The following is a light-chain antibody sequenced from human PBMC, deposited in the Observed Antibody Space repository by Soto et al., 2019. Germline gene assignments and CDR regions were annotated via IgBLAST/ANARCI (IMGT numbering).Light chain of an antibody. J-gene: IGLJ3*02. Sequence: QSVLTQPPSVSAAPRQKVTISCSGSRSNIGTNYVAWYRHLPGTAPKLLIYDDDKRPSGIPDRFSGSKSGTSATLGITGLQTGDEADYYCGTWDASLAVGVFGGGTKLTVL. CDR1: RSNIGTNY. CDR3: GTWDASLAVGV. CDR2: DDD. V-gene: IGLV1-51*01.